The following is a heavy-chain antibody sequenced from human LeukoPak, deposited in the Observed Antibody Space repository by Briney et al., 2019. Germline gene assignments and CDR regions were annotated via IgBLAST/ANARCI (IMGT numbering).Heavy chain of an antibody. J-gene: IGHJ4*02. CDR2: ISSDNTYT. CDR1: GFTSSDYY. D-gene: IGHD4-17*01. V-gene: IGHV3-11*06. Sequence: GGSLRLSCAVSGFTSSDYYMSWVRQAPGKEMECVSYISSDNTYTNYADSVRGRFTISRDNAKNSLYLQMNSLRAEDTAVYYCVRGGPYGDYDAYWGQGTLVTVSS. CDR3: VRGGPYGDYDAY.